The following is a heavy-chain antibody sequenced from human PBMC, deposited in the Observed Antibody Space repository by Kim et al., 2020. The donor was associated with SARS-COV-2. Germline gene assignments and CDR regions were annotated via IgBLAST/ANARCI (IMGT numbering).Heavy chain of an antibody. CDR1: GGTFSSYT. CDR3: AREGRIGYYYDSSGHFDY. Sequence: SVKVSCKASGGTFSSYTISWVRQAPGQGLEWMGRIIPILGIANYAQKFQGRVTITADKSTSTAYMELSSLRSEDTAVYYCAREGRIGYYYDSSGHFDYWGQGTLVTVSS. V-gene: IGHV1-69*04. CDR2: IIPILGIA. D-gene: IGHD3-22*01. J-gene: IGHJ4*02.